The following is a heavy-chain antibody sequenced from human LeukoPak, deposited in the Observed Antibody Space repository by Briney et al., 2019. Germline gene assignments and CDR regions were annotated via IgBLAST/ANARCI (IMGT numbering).Heavy chain of an antibody. CDR2: ISGSGDDT. CDR1: RFTFSSYA. D-gene: IGHD6-19*01. V-gene: IGHV3-23*01. J-gene: IGHJ4*02. Sequence: PGGSLRLSCAASRFTFSSYAMSWVRQAPGKGLEWVSGISGSGDDTFYADSVKGRFTISRDNSKNTLYLQMSSLRAEDTAVYFCAKERGGWSPERFDHWGQGTLVTVSS. CDR3: AKERGGWSPERFDH.